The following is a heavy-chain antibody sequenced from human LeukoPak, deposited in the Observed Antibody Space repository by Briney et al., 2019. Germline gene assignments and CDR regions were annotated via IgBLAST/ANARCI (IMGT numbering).Heavy chain of an antibody. CDR1: GGTFSSYA. D-gene: IGHD3-10*01. Sequence: ASVKVSCKASGGTFSSYAISWVRQAPGQGLEWMGRIIPILGIANYAQKFQGRVTITADKSTSTAYMELSSLRSEDTAVYYCAVKYGSGSYYLDYWGQGTLVTASS. CDR2: IIPILGIA. J-gene: IGHJ4*02. CDR3: AVKYGSGSYYLDY. V-gene: IGHV1-69*04.